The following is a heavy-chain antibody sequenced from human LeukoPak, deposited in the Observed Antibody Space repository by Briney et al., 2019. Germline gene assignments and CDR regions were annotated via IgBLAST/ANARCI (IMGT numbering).Heavy chain of an antibody. J-gene: IGHJ4*02. V-gene: IGHV3-9*01. Sequence: SLRLSCAASGFRFDDYAMHWVRQAPGKGLEWVSGISWNSGSIGYADSVKGRFTISRDNAKNSLYLQMNSLRAEDTAVYYCARSPITIFGVVTRFDYWGQGTLVTVSS. D-gene: IGHD3-3*01. CDR3: ARSPITIFGVVTRFDY. CDR1: GFRFDDYA. CDR2: ISWNSGSI.